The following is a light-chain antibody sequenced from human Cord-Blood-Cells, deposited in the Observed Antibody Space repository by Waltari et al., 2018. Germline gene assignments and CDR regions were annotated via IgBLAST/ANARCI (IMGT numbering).Light chain of an antibody. CDR1: HSISSY. Sequence: DIQMTQSPSSLSASVGDRVTITCRASHSISSYLNLYQQKPGKAPKIRIYAASSLQSGVPSRFSGSGSGTDFTLTISSLQPEDFATYYCQQSYSTPRTFGQGTKVEIK. CDR3: QQSYSTPRT. CDR2: AAS. V-gene: IGKV1-39*01. J-gene: IGKJ1*01.